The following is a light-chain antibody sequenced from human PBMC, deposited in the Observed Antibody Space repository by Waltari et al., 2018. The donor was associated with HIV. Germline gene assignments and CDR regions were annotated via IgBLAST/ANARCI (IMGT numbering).Light chain of an antibody. CDR3: QEYEKWPLT. J-gene: IGKJ3*01. CDR1: QNISTS. CDR2: DAP. Sequence: ETVMTQSPSALSVSTGERVTLSCRASQNISTSLAWYQQKPGQSPRLLIYDAPARATGVPARFSGSGSGTEFTLHISALQSEDLAVYFCQEYEKWPLTFGPGSKVNIK. V-gene: IGKV3-15*01.